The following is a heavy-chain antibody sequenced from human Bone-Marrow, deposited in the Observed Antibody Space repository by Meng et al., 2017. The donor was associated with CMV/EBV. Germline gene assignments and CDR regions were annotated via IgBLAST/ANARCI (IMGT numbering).Heavy chain of an antibody. CDR2: TYYRSKWYN. CDR1: GDSVSSNSAA. J-gene: IGHJ6*02. Sequence: SQTLSLTCAISGDSVSSNSAAWNWIRQSPSRGLEWLGRTYYRSKWYNDYAVPVKSRITNNPDTSKNQSSLQLNSVTPEDTAVYYCAGRITGTTDYYYYVMDVWGQGTTVTVSS. D-gene: IGHD1-14*01. CDR3: AGRITGTTDYYYYVMDV. V-gene: IGHV6-1*01.